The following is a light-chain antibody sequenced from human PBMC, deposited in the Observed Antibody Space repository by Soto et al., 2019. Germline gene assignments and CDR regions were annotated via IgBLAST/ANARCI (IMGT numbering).Light chain of an antibody. V-gene: IGLV2-11*01. CDR1: SSDVGTYDF. J-gene: IGLJ1*01. Sequence: QCVLTQPRSVSGSPGQSVTISCTGTSSDVGTYDFVSWYQQHPGKAPRLMIFDVSERPSGVPDRFSGSKSGNTASLTISGLQAEDEADYYCCVYAATFYVFGTGIKVTVL. CDR2: DVS. CDR3: CVYAATFYV.